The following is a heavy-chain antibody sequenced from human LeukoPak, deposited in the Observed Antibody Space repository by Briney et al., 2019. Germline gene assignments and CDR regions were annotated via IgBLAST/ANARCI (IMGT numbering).Heavy chain of an antibody. CDR1: GYTFTGYY. D-gene: IGHD5-24*01. J-gene: IGHJ6*03. V-gene: IGHV1-2*02. CDR2: INPNSGGT. Sequence: ASVKVSCKASGYTFTGYYMHWVRQAPGQGLEWMGWINPNSGGTNYAQKFQGRVTMTRDTSISTAYMELSRLRSDDTAVYYCARWATAYYYYYMDVWGKGTTVTVSS. CDR3: ARWATAYYYYYMDV.